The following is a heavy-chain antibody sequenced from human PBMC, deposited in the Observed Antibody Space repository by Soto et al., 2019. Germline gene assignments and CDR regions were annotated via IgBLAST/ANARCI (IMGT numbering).Heavy chain of an antibody. CDR3: ARRDYFDRRFDF. V-gene: IGHV3-7*03. J-gene: IGHJ4*02. Sequence: EVQMVESGGGLVQPGGSLRLSCAASGFTFSSYWMNWVRQAPGRGLEWVADIKQDETEKYYVDSVKGRFTISRDNAKNSLYLQMDSLRAEDTAVYYCARRDYFDRRFDFWGQGTLVTVSS. CDR1: GFTFSSYW. CDR2: IKQDETEK. D-gene: IGHD3-9*01.